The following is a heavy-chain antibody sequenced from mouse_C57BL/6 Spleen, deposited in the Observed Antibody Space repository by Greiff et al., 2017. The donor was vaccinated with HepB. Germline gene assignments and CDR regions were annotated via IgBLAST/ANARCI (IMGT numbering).Heavy chain of an antibody. CDR2: IYPRSGNT. Sequence: QVQLQQSGAELARPGASVKLSCKASGYTFTSYGISWVKQRTGQGLEWIGEIYPRSGNTYYNEKFKGKATLTADKSSSTAYMELRSLTSEDSAVYFCAREEDYYGSSYAMDYWGQGTSVTVSS. D-gene: IGHD1-1*01. CDR3: AREEDYYGSSYAMDY. V-gene: IGHV1-81*01. J-gene: IGHJ4*01. CDR1: GYTFTSYG.